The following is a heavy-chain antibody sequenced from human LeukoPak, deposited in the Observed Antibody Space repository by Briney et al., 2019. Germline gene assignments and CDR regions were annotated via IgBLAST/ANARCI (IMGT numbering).Heavy chain of an antibody. V-gene: IGHV3-7*03. D-gene: IGHD3-3*01. CDR2: IKQDGSAK. J-gene: IGHJ4*02. Sequence: VGSPRLSCADPGFSFSSYEMNWGCHAPGEGLEWVATIKQDGSAKYYVDSVKGRFTISTDNTKNSLYLQMNTLRAEATTVNYCARDRNTDFWSGYYTNYCDYWGQGTLVTVSS. CDR3: ARDRNTDFWSGYYTNYCDY. CDR1: GFSFSSYE.